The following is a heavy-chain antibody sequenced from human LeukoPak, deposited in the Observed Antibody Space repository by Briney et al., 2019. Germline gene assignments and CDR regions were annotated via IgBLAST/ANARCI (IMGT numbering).Heavy chain of an antibody. J-gene: IGHJ5*02. V-gene: IGHV1-2*02. CDR3: ARESRDIVVVVTAARRRSWFAP. CDR2: INPDNGGT. CDR1: GYTFTGYY. D-gene: IGHD2-15*01. Sequence: ASVKVSCKASGYTFTGYYIHWVRQAPGQGFEWMGWINPDNGGTNYAQKFQGRATMTRDTSISTAYMELTRLKSDDTAVYYCARESRDIVVVVTAARRRSWFAPWGQGTLVTVSS.